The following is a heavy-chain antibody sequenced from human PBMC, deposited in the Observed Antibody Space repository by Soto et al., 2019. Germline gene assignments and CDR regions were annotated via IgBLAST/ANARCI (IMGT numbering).Heavy chain of an antibody. J-gene: IGHJ6*02. CDR1: GGTFSSYT. V-gene: IGHV1-3*01. CDR3: ARGPLGYGMDV. CDR2: INAGNGNT. Sequence: ASVKVSCKASGGTFSSYTISWVRQAPGQGLEWMGWINAGNGNTKYSQKFQGRVTITRDTSASTAYMELSSLRSEDTAVYYCARGPLGYGMDVWGQGTTVTAP.